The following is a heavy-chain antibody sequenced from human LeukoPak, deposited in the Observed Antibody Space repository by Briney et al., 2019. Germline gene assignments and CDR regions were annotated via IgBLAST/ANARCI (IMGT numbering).Heavy chain of an antibody. CDR2: ISSSNSYI. D-gene: IGHD2-8*01. CDR1: GFTFSSYS. CDR3: ARVQMAIDY. J-gene: IGHJ4*02. V-gene: IGHV3-21*01. Sequence: TGGSLRHSRVASGFTFSSYSMNWVRQAPGKGREWVSSISSSNSYIYYADSVKGRFTISRDNAKNSLYLQMNSLRAEDTAVYYCARVQMAIDYWGQGTLVTVSS.